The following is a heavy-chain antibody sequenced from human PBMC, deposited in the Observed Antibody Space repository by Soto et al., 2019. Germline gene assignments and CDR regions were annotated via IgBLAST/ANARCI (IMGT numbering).Heavy chain of an antibody. Sequence: QVQLVESGGGVVQPGGSLRLSCAASGFSISRSAMHWVRQAPGKGLEWVAVIAYDGRNKWYGDSAKGRFTTSRDNSKNTLYLQMNSLSGEDTAVYYCARDLQAGAEYVNWFAPWGQGTLVTVSS. CDR2: IAYDGRNK. D-gene: IGHD3-16*01. V-gene: IGHV3-30*04. CDR1: GFSISRSA. CDR3: ARDLQAGAEYVNWFAP. J-gene: IGHJ5*02.